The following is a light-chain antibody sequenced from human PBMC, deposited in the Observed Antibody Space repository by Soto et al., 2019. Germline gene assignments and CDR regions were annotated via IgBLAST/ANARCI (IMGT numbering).Light chain of an antibody. Sequence: EIVLTQSPATLSWSAGERATLSCRASQSVSSFVAWYKQKPGQAPRLLSYDASNRATGIAARFSGSGSGTEFTLTISSLEPEDFEVYYCQQRSNRPQTFGQGTNVDIK. CDR2: DAS. CDR3: QQRSNRPQT. J-gene: IGKJ1*01. V-gene: IGKV3-11*01. CDR1: QSVSSF.